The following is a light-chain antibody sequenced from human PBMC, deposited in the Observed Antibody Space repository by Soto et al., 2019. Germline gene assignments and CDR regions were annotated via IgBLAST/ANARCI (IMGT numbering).Light chain of an antibody. CDR3: CSYAGSTTPIS. J-gene: IGLJ2*01. CDR1: SGNIGSYNL. Sequence: QSALTQPASVSGSPGQSITISCTGTSGNIGSYNLVSWYQHNPGKAPKLIIYEAFKRPSGVSNRFSASKSGNTASLTISGLRTEDEGDYYCCSYAGSTTPISFGGGTKLTVL. CDR2: EAF. V-gene: IGLV2-23*01.